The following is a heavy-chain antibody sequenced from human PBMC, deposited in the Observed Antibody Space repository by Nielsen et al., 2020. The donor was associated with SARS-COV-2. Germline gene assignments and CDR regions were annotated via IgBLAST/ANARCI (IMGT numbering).Heavy chain of an antibody. CDR3: AKVNYDSSGYPQRGWFDP. CDR1: GFTFSSYS. CDR2: ISWNSGSI. Sequence: GGSLRLSCAASGFTFSSYSMNWVRQAPGKGLEWVSGISWNSGSIGYADSVKGRFTISRDNAKNSLYLQMNSLRAEDTALYYCAKVNYDSSGYPQRGWFDPWGQGTLVTVSS. V-gene: IGHV3-9*01. D-gene: IGHD3-22*01. J-gene: IGHJ5*02.